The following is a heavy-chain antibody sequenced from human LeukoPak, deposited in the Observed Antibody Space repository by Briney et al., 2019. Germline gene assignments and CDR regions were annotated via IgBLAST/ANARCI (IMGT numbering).Heavy chain of an antibody. Sequence: AGSLSLSCAASGFTFSSYEMNWVRQAPGKGLEWVSYISSSGSTIYYADSVKGRFTISRDNAKNSLYLQMNSLRAEDTAVYYCARDGVHYDFWSGYYTAAFDIWGQGTMVTVSS. CDR3: ARDGVHYDFWSGYYTAAFDI. D-gene: IGHD3-3*01. CDR2: ISSSGSTI. V-gene: IGHV3-48*03. CDR1: GFTFSSYE. J-gene: IGHJ3*02.